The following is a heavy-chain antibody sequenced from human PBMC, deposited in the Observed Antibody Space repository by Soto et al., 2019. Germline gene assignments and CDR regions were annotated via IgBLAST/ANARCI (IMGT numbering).Heavy chain of an antibody. D-gene: IGHD3-10*01. CDR1: GGSISSGGYY. V-gene: IGHV4-31*03. Sequence: SETLSLTCTVSGGSISSGGYYWSWIRQHPGKGLEWIGYIYYSGSTYYNPSLKSRVTISVDTSKNQFSLKLSSVTAADTAVYYCARGYYYGSGSYQQHPFDYWGQGTLVTVSS. J-gene: IGHJ4*02. CDR3: ARGYYYGSGSYQQHPFDY. CDR2: IYYSGST.